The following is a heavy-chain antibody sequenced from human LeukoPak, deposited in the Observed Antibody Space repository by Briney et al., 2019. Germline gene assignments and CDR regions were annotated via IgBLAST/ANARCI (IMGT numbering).Heavy chain of an antibody. V-gene: IGHV3-53*01. Sequence: GGSLRLSCAASGFTVGSNYMSWVRQAPGKGLEWVSVIYSGGSTYYADSVKGRFTISRDNAKNTLYLQMNSLRAEDTAVYYCARGRVSTSHFDYWGQGTLVTVSS. CDR1: GFTVGSNY. J-gene: IGHJ4*02. CDR3: ARGRVSTSHFDY. CDR2: IYSGGST. D-gene: IGHD5/OR15-5a*01.